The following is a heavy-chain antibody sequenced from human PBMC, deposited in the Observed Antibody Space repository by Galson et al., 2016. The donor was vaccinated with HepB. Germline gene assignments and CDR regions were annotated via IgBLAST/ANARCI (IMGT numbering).Heavy chain of an antibody. CDR1: GDSISSGSYC. J-gene: IGHJ6*03. Sequence: TLSLTCTVSGDSISSGSYCWSWIRQPAGKGPEWIGRIKTSGSTNYNPSLKSRVTISVDTSKNQFSLKVSSVCAADTAVYYCARERSIVALASGLYYSYMDVWGKGTTVIVSS. V-gene: IGHV4-61*02. CDR2: IKTSGST. D-gene: IGHD2-15*01. CDR3: ARERSIVALASGLYYSYMDV.